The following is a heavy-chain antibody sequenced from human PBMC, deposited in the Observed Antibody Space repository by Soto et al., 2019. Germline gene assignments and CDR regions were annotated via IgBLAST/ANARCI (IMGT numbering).Heavy chain of an antibody. CDR2: INHSGST. CDR1: GGSFSGYY. D-gene: IGHD6-19*01. Sequence: SETLSLTCAVYGGSFSGYYWSWIRQPPGKGLEWIGEINHSGSTNYNPSLKSRVTISVDTSKNQFSLKLSSVTAADTAVYYCASGAPWVTGTYYYYYMDVWGKGTTVTVSS. J-gene: IGHJ6*03. CDR3: ASGAPWVTGTYYYYYMDV. V-gene: IGHV4-34*01.